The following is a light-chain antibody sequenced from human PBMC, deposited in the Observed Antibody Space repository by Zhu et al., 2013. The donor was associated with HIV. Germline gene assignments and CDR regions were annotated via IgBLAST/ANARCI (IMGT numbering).Light chain of an antibody. J-gene: IGKJ1*01. CDR2: WAS. CDR1: QSVLYSSNNKNY. CDR3: QQYFTLPWT. Sequence: DIVMTQSPDSLAVSLGERATINCKSSQSVLYSSNNKNYLAWYQQNPGQPPRLLIYWASTREFGVPDRFRGTVSGTNFTLTISDLQAEDLAVYYCQQYFTLPWTFGPGTLVDI. V-gene: IGKV4-1*01.